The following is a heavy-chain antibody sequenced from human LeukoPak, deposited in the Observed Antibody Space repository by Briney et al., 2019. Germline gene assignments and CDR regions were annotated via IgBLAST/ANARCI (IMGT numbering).Heavy chain of an antibody. CDR1: GYTFTGYY. V-gene: IGHV1-18*04. Sequence: GASVKVSCKASGYTFTGYYMHWVRQAPGQGLEWMGWISAYNGNTNYAQKLQGRVTMTTDTSTSTAYMELRSLRSDDTAVYYCARDGAKGDYYDFWSGYYPSGDWFDPWGQGTLVTVSS. D-gene: IGHD3-3*01. CDR2: ISAYNGNT. CDR3: ARDGAKGDYYDFWSGYYPSGDWFDP. J-gene: IGHJ5*02.